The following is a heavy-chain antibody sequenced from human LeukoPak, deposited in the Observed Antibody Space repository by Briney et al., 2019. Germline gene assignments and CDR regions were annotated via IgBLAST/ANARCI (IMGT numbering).Heavy chain of an antibody. D-gene: IGHD3-22*01. CDR1: GFTFSSYA. J-gene: IGHJ4*02. CDR3: AKGSYYDSSGSFYFDY. CDR2: ISASGDNT. Sequence: GGSLRLSCAASGFTFSSYAMSWVRQAPGKGLEWVSGISASGDNTYYADSVKGRFTISRDNSKNTLYVQVNSLGTEDTAAYYCAKGSYYDSSGSFYFDYWGQGTLVTVSS. V-gene: IGHV3-23*01.